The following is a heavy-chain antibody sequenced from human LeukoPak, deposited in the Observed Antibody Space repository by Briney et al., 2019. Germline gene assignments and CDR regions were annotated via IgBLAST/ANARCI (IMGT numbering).Heavy chain of an antibody. V-gene: IGHV4-59*08. D-gene: IGHD3-10*01. Sequence: SETLSLTCTVSGGSISSYYWSWIRQPPGKGLEWIGCIYYSGSTNYNPSLKSRVTISVDTSKNQFSLKLSSVTAADTAVYYCARHKYGSGSYYNYWGQGTLVTVSS. CDR3: ARHKYGSGSYYNY. CDR2: IYYSGST. CDR1: GGSISSYY. J-gene: IGHJ4*02.